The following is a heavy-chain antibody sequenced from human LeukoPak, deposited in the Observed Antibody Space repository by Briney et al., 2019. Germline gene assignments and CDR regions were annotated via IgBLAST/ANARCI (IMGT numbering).Heavy chain of an antibody. CDR1: GFNYSSYT. Sequence: GGSLRLSCAASGFNYSSYTMNWVRQAPGMGLEWLSYISASRDITYYADSVKGRFTISRDNAKNSLYLQMNSLRAEDTAVYYCAKDLGLYYDSSGYYGPFDYWGQGTLVTVSS. CDR3: AKDLGLYYDSSGYYGPFDY. V-gene: IGHV3-48*01. D-gene: IGHD3-22*01. CDR2: ISASRDIT. J-gene: IGHJ4*02.